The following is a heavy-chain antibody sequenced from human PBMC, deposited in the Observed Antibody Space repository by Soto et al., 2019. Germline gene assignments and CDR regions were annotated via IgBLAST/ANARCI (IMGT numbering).Heavy chain of an antibody. D-gene: IGHD5-12*01. V-gene: IGHV4-34*01. Sequence: SETLSLTRAVYGGSFSGYYWSWIRQPPGKGLEWIGEINHSGSTNYNPSLKSRVTISVDTSKNQFSLKLSSVTAADTAVYYCASLGPFEYSGYDGFDYWGQGTLVTVSS. CDR2: INHSGST. J-gene: IGHJ4*02. CDR3: ASLGPFEYSGYDGFDY. CDR1: GGSFSGYY.